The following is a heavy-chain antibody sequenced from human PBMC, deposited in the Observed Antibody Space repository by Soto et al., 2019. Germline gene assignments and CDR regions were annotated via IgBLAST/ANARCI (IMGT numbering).Heavy chain of an antibody. CDR1: GGSISSGGYY. CDR3: AREFTMIDYYGMDV. V-gene: IGHV4-31*03. CDR2: IYYSGST. Sequence: HVQLQESGPGLVKPSQTLSLPCTVSGGSISSGGYYWSWIRQHPGKVLEWIGYIYYSGSTYYNPSLKSRVTISVDTSKNQFSLKLSSVTAADTAVYYCAREFTMIDYYGMDVWGQGTTVTVSS. D-gene: IGHD3-22*01. J-gene: IGHJ6*02.